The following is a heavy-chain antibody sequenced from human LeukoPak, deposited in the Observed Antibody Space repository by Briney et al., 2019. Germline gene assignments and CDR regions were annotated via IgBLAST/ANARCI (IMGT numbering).Heavy chain of an antibody. CDR2: INHSGST. CDR1: GFTFSSYS. CDR3: ARVRYYDFWSGYYEPDAFDI. V-gene: IGHV4-34*01. D-gene: IGHD3-3*01. Sequence: GSLRLSCAASGFTFSSYSMNWVRQPPGKGLEWIGEINHSGSTNYNPSLKSRVTISVDTSKNQFSLKLSSVTAADTAVYYCARVRYYDFWSGYYEPDAFDIWGQGTMVTVSS. J-gene: IGHJ3*02.